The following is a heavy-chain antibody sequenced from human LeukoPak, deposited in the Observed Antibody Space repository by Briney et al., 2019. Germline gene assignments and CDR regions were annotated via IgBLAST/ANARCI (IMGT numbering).Heavy chain of an antibody. J-gene: IGHJ6*02. CDR2: IYSGGST. CDR3: ARDSSLNSYYYYGMDV. Sequence: GGSLRLSCAASGFTVSSNYMSWVRQAPGKGLEWVSIIYSGGSTYYADSVKGRFTISRDNSKNTLYLQMNSLRVEDTAVYYCARDSSLNSYYYYGMDVWGQGTTVIVSS. V-gene: IGHV3-66*01. CDR1: GFTVSSNY. D-gene: IGHD2/OR15-2a*01.